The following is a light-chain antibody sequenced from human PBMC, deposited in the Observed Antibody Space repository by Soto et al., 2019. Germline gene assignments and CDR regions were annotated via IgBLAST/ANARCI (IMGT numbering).Light chain of an antibody. CDR3: ISYTGSSTYV. Sequence: QSALTQPASVSGSPGQSITISCTGTSSDVGPYNYVSWYQQHPGKAPKLMIYEVSNRPSGVSNRFSGSKSDNTASLTISGLQAEDEADYYCISYTGSSTYVFGTGTKLTVL. CDR2: EVS. CDR1: SSDVGPYNY. J-gene: IGLJ1*01. V-gene: IGLV2-14*01.